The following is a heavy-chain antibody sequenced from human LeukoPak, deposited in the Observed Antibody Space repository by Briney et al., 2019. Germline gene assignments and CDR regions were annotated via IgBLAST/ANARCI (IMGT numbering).Heavy chain of an antibody. CDR3: GRAEHDWGPEY. CDR2: INSDGSST. V-gene: IGHV3-74*01. Sequence: PGGSLRLSCAASGFTFSSYWMHWVRQAPGKGLLWVSRINSDGSSTSYADSVKGRFTISRDNTKNTLYLQMNSLRAEDTAVYFCGRAEHDWGPEYWGQGTLVTVSS. D-gene: IGHD3-9*01. CDR1: GFTFSSYW. J-gene: IGHJ4*02.